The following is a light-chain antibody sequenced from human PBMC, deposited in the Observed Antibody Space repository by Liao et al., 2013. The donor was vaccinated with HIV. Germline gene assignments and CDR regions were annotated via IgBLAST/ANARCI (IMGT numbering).Light chain of an antibody. CDR2: QNT. Sequence: SYELTQPPSVSVSPGQTAIITCSGDKLGDKYASWYQQKPGQSPVLVIYQNTRRPSGIPERISGSTSGNTATLTISGTQAMDEADYYCQAWDSRIVFGGGTKLTVL. CDR1: KLGDKY. V-gene: IGLV3-1*01. J-gene: IGLJ3*02. CDR3: QAWDSRIV.